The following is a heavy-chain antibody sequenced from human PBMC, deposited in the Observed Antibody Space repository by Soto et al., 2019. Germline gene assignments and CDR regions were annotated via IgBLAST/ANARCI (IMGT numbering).Heavy chain of an antibody. CDR2: SWYDGTNK. CDR3: ARGRRYFALGGMDV. V-gene: IGHV3-33*01. Sequence: QVQLVESGGGVVQPGRSLRLSCASSGFTFSSYGMHWVRQAPGKGLEWVAVSWYDGTNKYYGDSVKGRFTMSRDDSKNTLYLQRNRLRPEDTAVYYCARGRRYFALGGMDVWGQGTTVTVSS. CDR1: GFTFSSYG. D-gene: IGHD3-9*01. J-gene: IGHJ6*02.